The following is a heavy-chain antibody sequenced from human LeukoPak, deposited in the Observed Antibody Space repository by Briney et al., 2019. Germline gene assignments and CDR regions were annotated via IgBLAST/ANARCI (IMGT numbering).Heavy chain of an antibody. CDR1: GFTFSSYA. Sequence: GGSLRLSCAASGFTFSSYAMHWVRQAPGKGLEWVAVISYDGNNKYYADSVKGRFTISRDNSKNTLYLQMNSLRAEDTAVYYCARDRTDDYGDYVYDYWGQGTLVTVSS. J-gene: IGHJ4*02. CDR3: ARDRTDDYGDYVYDY. D-gene: IGHD4-17*01. CDR2: ISYDGNNK. V-gene: IGHV3-30-3*01.